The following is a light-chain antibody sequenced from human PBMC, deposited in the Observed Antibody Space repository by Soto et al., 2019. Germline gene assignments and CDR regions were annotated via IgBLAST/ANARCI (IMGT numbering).Light chain of an antibody. CDR3: QKYNGAPWT. CDR1: QGIDDH. CDR2: TAS. V-gene: IGKV1-27*01. Sequence: DIQMTQSPASLSASVGDRVTITCRASQGIDDHLAWYQQKPGKVPKLLIYTASTLQSGVPSRFSGSGSGTDFTLTISSLEPEDVAAYYCQKYNGAPWTFGQGTKVVIK. J-gene: IGKJ1*01.